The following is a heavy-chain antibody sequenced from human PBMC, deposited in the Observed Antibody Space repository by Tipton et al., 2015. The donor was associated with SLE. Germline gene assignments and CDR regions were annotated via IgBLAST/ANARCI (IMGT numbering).Heavy chain of an antibody. CDR3: ARDHGGSYYGWFDP. D-gene: IGHD1-26*01. CDR1: KFTFSNYG. V-gene: IGHV3-30*03. CDR2: ISYDGSNE. Sequence: SLRLSCAASKFTFSNYGMHWVRQAPGQGLEWVAAISYDGSNEHYADSVKGRFTISRDNSKNTLYLQMNSLRAEDTAVYYCARDHGGSYYGWFDPWGQGTLVTVSS. J-gene: IGHJ5*02.